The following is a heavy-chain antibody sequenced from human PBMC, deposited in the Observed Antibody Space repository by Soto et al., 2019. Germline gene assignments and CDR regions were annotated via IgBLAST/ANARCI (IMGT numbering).Heavy chain of an antibody. CDR3: ARGYCTNGVCGDFDY. CDR1: GGTFSSYA. J-gene: IGHJ4*02. V-gene: IGHV1-69*13. D-gene: IGHD2-8*01. Sequence: ASVKVSCKASGGTFSSYAISWVRQAPGQGLEWMGGIIPIFGTANYAQKFQGRVTITADESTSTAYMELSSLRSEDTAVYYCARGYCTNGVCGDFDYWGQGTLVTVSS. CDR2: IIPIFGTA.